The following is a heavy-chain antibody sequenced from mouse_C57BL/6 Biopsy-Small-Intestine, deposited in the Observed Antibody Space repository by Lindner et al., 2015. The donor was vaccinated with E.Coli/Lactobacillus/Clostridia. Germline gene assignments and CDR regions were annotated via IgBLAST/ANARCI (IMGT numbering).Heavy chain of an antibody. D-gene: IGHD1-1*01. CDR3: ARGYDSSGYYIISDF. CDR2: INPSGDTT. J-gene: IGHJ4*01. Sequence: SVKVSCKASGYIFISYYMHWVRQAPGQGLEWMGVINPSGDTTSYAQQFQGRVTVTSDTSTRTVYMELTSLRSDDTAVYYCARGYDSSGYYIISDFWGQGTVVTVSS. V-gene: IGHV1S61*01. CDR1: GYIFISYY.